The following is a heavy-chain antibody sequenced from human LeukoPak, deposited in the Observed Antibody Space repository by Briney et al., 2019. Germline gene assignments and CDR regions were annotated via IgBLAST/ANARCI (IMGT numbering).Heavy chain of an antibody. D-gene: IGHD3-22*01. CDR2: INYSGST. J-gene: IGHJ4*02. CDR1: GGSISRFY. CDR3: ARVDGSAYNFDY. Sequence: PSETLSLTCTVSGGSISRFYWIWVRQPPGKGLEWIGYINYSGSTNYNPSLRSRVTISVDTSKNQFSLNLSSVTAADTAVYYCARVDGSAYNFDYWGQGTLVTVSS. V-gene: IGHV4-59*01.